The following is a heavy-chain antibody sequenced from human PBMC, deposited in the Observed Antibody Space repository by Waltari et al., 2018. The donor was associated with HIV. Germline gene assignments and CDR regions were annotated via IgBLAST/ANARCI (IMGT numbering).Heavy chain of an antibody. J-gene: IGHJ4*02. CDR1: GDSISDTPFY. CDR3: VRHWVYGSVPSAIRTFDN. Sequence: QLQMQESGPGLVKPSETLSLTCSVSGDSISDTPFYWGWIRQPPGKGLEWIGSICSSGTTYSKASLSSRVIVSVDTPKNQFSLHLRSVTAADTAVYYCVRHWVYGSVPSAIRTFDNWGQGTLVTVSS. CDR2: ICSSGTT. V-gene: IGHV4-39*01. D-gene: IGHD3-10*01.